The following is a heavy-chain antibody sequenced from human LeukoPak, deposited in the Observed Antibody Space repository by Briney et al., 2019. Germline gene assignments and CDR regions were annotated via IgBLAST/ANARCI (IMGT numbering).Heavy chain of an antibody. CDR1: GYTFTSYG. CDR3: ARGVMSSSSRPYGMDV. D-gene: IGHD6-13*01. V-gene: IGHV1-18*01. J-gene: IGHJ6*02. Sequence: ASVKVSCKASGYTFTSYGISWVRQAPGQGLEWMGWISAYNGNTHYAQKLQGRVTMTTDTSTSTAYMELRSLRSEDTAVYYCARGVMSSSSRPYGMDVWGQGTTVTVSS. CDR2: ISAYNGNT.